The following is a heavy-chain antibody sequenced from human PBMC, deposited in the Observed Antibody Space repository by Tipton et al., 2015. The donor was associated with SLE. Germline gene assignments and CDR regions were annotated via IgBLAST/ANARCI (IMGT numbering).Heavy chain of an antibody. CDR3: AKGGAAAGLAY. CDR2: FIPILDIA. Sequence: QLVQSGAEVKKPGSSVKVSCKASGGTFSTYTISWVRQAPGQGLEWMGRFIPILDIANYARKFQDRVTLNADKSTRTAYMELSSLRSEDTAVYYCAKGGAAAGLAYWGQGTLVSVSS. D-gene: IGHD6-13*01. J-gene: IGHJ4*02. CDR1: GGTFSTYT. V-gene: IGHV1-69*09.